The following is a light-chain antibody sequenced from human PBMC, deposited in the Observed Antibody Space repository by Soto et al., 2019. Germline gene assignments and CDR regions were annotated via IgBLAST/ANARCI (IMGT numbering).Light chain of an antibody. J-gene: IGLJ1*01. CDR1: SSDIGNYNY. Sequence: QSVLKHPDSVSWSPGHSVAISCTAASSDIGNYNYVSWYQQRPGKVPKLIIHDVSDRPSGVSDRFSGSKSGNTASLTISGLQAEDEADYYCSSYTSTSTYVFGTGTKVTVL. V-gene: IGLV2-14*03. CDR2: DVS. CDR3: SSYTSTSTYV.